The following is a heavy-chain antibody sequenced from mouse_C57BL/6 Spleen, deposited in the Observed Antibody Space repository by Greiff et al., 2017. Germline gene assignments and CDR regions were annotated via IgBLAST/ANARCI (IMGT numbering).Heavy chain of an antibody. D-gene: IGHD1-1*01. V-gene: IGHV1-81*01. J-gene: IGHJ2*01. CDR1: GYTFTSYG. CDR2: IYPRSGNT. Sequence: VQLQQSGAELARPGASVKLSCKASGYTFTSYGISWVKQRPGQGLEWIGEIYPRSGNTYYNEKFKGKATLTADKSSSTAYMQLSSLTSEDSAVYFCAADYYGSSSDYWGQGTTLTVSS. CDR3: AADYYGSSSDY.